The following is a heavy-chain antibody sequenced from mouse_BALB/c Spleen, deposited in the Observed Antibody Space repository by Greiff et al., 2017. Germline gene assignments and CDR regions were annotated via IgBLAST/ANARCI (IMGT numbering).Heavy chain of an antibody. J-gene: IGHJ3*01. CDR1: GYSITSGYY. V-gene: IGHV3-6*02. CDR2: ISYDGSN. CDR3: ATTMITTFAY. Sequence: EVKLQESGPGLVKPSQSLSLTCSVTGYSITSGYYWNWIRQFPGNQLEWMGYISYDGSNNYNPSLKNRIPITRDTSKNQFFLKLNSVTTEDTATYYCATTMITTFAYWGQGTLVTVSA. D-gene: IGHD2-4*01.